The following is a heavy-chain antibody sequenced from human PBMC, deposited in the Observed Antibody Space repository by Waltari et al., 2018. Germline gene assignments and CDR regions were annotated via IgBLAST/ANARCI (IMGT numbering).Heavy chain of an antibody. Sequence: QVQLQESGPGLVKPSQTLSLTCTVSGGSISSGGYYWSWIRQHPGKGLERVGYINYSASPTYTPSPRVRFTISVDPSMNQFSLKLASVTAADTAVYYCARDPGVRGGVGSFDLWGRGTLVTVSS. D-gene: IGHD3-10*01. CDR2: INYSASP. CDR1: GGSISSGGYY. CDR3: ARDPGVRGGVGSFDL. J-gene: IGHJ2*01. V-gene: IGHV4-31*03.